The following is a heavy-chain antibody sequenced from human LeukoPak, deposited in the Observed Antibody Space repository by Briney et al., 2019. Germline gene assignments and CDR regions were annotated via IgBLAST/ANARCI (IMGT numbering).Heavy chain of an antibody. Sequence: SETLSLTCTASGGSISSYYWSWIRQPPGKGLEWIGYIYTSGSTNYNPSLKSRVTISVDTSKNQFSLKLSSVTAADTAVYYCARLPRIAAAGSNGDPFDYWGQGTLVTVSS. CDR2: IYTSGST. J-gene: IGHJ4*02. CDR1: GGSISSYY. D-gene: IGHD6-13*01. V-gene: IGHV4-4*09. CDR3: ARLPRIAAAGSNGDPFDY.